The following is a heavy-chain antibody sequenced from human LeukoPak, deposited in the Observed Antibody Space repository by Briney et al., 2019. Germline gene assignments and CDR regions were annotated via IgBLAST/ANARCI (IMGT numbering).Heavy chain of an antibody. CDR1: GYTFTGYY. CDR3: ASPSVAAPSYYYYYMDV. CDR2: INPNSGGT. J-gene: IGHJ6*03. V-gene: IGHV1-2*02. D-gene: IGHD6-6*01. Sequence: GASVKVSCKASGYTFTGYYMHWVRQAPGQGLEWMGWINPNSGGTNYAQKFQGRVTMTRDTSISTAYMELSRLRSDDTAVYYCASPSVAAPSYYYYYMDVWGKGTTVTVSS.